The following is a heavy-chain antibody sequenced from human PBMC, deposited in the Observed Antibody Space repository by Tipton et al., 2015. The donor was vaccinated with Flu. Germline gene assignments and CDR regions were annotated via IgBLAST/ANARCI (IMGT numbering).Heavy chain of an antibody. CDR2: FSAYNGNG. J-gene: IGHJ3*01. CDR3: ARGDFPARTIDAVDV. V-gene: IGHV1-18*01. CDR1: GYTFPSYG. D-gene: IGHD1-7*01. Sequence: QLVQSGAEVKKPGASVKVSCKASGYTFPSYGNSWVRQAPGQGLEWMGGFSAYNGNGIYAQKFQGRVTMTTDTTTSSAYMELRSLRTNDTAVYYCARGDFPARTIDAVDVSGQRTMFAISS.